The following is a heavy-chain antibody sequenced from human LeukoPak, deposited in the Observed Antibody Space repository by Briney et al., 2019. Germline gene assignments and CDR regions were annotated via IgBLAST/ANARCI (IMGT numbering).Heavy chain of an antibody. V-gene: IGHV3-30*02. CDR1: GFTFSSYG. J-gene: IGHJ4*02. D-gene: IGHD6-13*01. CDR3: AKGLWGSSWYGVDY. Sequence: GGSLRLSCAASGFTFSSYGMHWVRQAPGKGLEWKAFIRYDGSNKYYADSVKGRFTISRDNSKNTLYLQMNSLRAEDTAVYYCAKGLWGSSWYGVDYWGQGTLVTVSS. CDR2: IRYDGSNK.